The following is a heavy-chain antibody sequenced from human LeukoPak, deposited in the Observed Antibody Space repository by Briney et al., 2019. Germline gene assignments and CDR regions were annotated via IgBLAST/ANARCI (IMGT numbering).Heavy chain of an antibody. CDR2: IRNKANGYTT. D-gene: IGHD1-26*01. V-gene: IGHV3-72*01. Sequence: GGSLRLSCVASDFTFSDHYMDWVRQAPGKGLEWVGRIRNKANGYTTDYAASVKGRFTISRDDSKNSVYLQMNSLETEDTAVYYCARGRDRGSLFDCWGQGTLVTVSS. CDR3: ARGRDRGSLFDC. CDR1: DFTFSDHY. J-gene: IGHJ4*02.